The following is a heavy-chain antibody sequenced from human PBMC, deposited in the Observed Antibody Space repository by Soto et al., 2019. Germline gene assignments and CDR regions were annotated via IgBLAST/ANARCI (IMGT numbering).Heavy chain of an antibody. D-gene: IGHD3-22*01. CDR3: ARLPGAFYYDNSDYGFHDY. CDR2: IYPDDNT. CDR1: GLSVVGSY. V-gene: IGHV3-53*01. Sequence: QPGGSLRLSCAASGLSVVGSYMNWFRQSPQKGLEWISVIYPDDNTYYAESVRGRFTLSKDSSRNTVSLQMNSLRAEDTAVYYCARLPGAFYYDNSDYGFHDYWGQGTMVTVSS. J-gene: IGHJ4*02.